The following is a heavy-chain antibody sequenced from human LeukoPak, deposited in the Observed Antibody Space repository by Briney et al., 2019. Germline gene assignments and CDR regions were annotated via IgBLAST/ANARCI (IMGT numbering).Heavy chain of an antibody. J-gene: IGHJ6*04. CDR2: IVVCSGNT. CDR3: AADSDTVTRPDYYYYGMDV. D-gene: IGHD4-17*01. Sequence: SLKLSCKASGFTFTSSAVHWVRQARGQRPEWIGWIVVCSGNTNYAQKFQERVTITRDMSTSTAYMELSSLRSEDTAVYYCAADSDTVTRPDYYYYGMDVWGKGTTVTVSS. V-gene: IGHV1-58*01. CDR1: GFTFTSSA.